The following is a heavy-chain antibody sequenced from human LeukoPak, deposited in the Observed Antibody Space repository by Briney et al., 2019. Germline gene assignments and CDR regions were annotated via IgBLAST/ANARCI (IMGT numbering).Heavy chain of an antibody. CDR1: GFTFSGSA. Sequence: PGGSLRLSCAASGFTFSGSAMHWVRQASGKGLEWVGRNRSKANSYATAYAASVKGRFTISRDDSKNTAYLQMNSLKTEDTAVYYCTRLGATSDYWGQGTLVTVSS. J-gene: IGHJ4*02. CDR2: NRSKANSYAT. V-gene: IGHV3-73*01. D-gene: IGHD1-26*01. CDR3: TRLGATSDY.